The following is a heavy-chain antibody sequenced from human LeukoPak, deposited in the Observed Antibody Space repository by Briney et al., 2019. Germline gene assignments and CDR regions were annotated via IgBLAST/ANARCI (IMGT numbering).Heavy chain of an antibody. V-gene: IGHV3-48*01. CDR2: ITISGTTI. Sequence: GGSLRLSCAASGFTFSTYNMNWVRQAPGKGLEWVSYITISGTTIYYADSVKGRFTISRENAKNSLYLQMNSLRAGDTAVYYCAREAMAGTWGYYSYYLDVWGKGTTVIVSS. D-gene: IGHD6-19*01. CDR1: GFTFSTYN. J-gene: IGHJ6*03. CDR3: AREAMAGTWGYYSYYLDV.